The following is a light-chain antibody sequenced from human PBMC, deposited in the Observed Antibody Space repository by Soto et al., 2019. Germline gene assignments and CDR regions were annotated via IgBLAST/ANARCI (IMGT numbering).Light chain of an antibody. Sequence: DIQMTRSPSTLSGSVGDRVTITCRASQTISSWLAWYQQKPRKAPKLLIYKASTLKSGVPSRFSCSGSGTEFTLTISSLQPDDFATYYCQHHNSYSEAFGQATKVDIK. V-gene: IGKV1-5*03. J-gene: IGKJ1*01. CDR2: KAS. CDR3: QHHNSYSEA. CDR1: QTISSW.